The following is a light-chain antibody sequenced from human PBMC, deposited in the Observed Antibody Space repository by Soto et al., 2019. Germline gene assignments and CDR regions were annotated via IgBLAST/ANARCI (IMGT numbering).Light chain of an antibody. CDR1: QSISSY. CDR3: QHYNSYSEA. J-gene: IGKJ1*01. CDR2: AAS. V-gene: IGKV1-5*01. Sequence: IQMTQTPSSLSASVGDRLTITCRASQSISSYLNWYQQKPGKAPKLLIHAASSLESGVPSRFSGSGSGTEFTLTISSLQPDDFATYYCQHYNSYSEAFGQGTKVDIK.